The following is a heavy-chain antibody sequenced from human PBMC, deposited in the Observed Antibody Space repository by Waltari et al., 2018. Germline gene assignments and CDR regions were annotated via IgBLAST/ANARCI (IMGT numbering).Heavy chain of an antibody. CDR3: ARVSTMRVVVTSAYAFDI. J-gene: IGHJ3*02. D-gene: IGHD3-22*01. V-gene: IGHV4-59*01. CDR1: GGSISSYY. Sequence: QVQLQESGPGLVKPSETLSLTCTVSGGSISSYYWSWIRQPPGTGLEWIGYIYYSGSTNYNPSLKSRVTIAVDTSKNQFSLKLSSVTAADTAVYYCARVSTMRVVVTSAYAFDIWGQGTMVTVSS. CDR2: IYYSGST.